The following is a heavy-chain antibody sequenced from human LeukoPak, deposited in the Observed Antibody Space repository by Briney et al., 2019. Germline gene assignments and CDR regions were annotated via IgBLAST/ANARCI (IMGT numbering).Heavy chain of an antibody. D-gene: IGHD6-13*01. CDR1: GGSISSSSYY. Sequence: SETLSLTCTVSGGSISSSSYYWGWIRQPPGKGLEWIGSIYYSGSTYYNPSLKSRVTISVDTSKNQFSLKLSSVTAADTAVYYCATETSIAAAGMPLDYWGQGTLVTVSS. CDR2: IYYSGST. V-gene: IGHV4-39*02. J-gene: IGHJ4*02. CDR3: ATETSIAAAGMPLDY.